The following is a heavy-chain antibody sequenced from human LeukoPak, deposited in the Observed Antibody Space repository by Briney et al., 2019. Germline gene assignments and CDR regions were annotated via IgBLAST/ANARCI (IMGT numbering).Heavy chain of an antibody. D-gene: IGHD3-3*01. CDR3: AKIWSMVYYFDY. CDR2: ISGSGGST. CDR1: GFAFSSYA. V-gene: IGHV3-23*01. J-gene: IGHJ4*02. Sequence: GGSLRLSCAASGFAFSSYAMSWVRQAPGKGLEWVSAISGSGGSTYYADSVKGRFTISRDNSKNTLYLQMNSLRAEDTAVYYCAKIWSMVYYFDYWGQGTLVTVSS.